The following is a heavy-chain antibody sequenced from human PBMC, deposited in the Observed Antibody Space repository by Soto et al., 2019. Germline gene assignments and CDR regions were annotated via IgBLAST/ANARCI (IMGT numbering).Heavy chain of an antibody. CDR1: GFTFSSYE. D-gene: IGHD3-9*01. Sequence: EVQLVESGGGLVQPGGSLRLSCAASGFTFSSYEMNWVRQAPGKGLEWVSYISSSGSTIYYADSVKGRFTISRDNAKNSLYLQMNSLRAEDTAVYYCARDSKDWLLFSEDYYGMDVWGQGTTVTVSS. V-gene: IGHV3-48*03. CDR2: ISSSGSTI. J-gene: IGHJ6*02. CDR3: ARDSKDWLLFSEDYYGMDV.